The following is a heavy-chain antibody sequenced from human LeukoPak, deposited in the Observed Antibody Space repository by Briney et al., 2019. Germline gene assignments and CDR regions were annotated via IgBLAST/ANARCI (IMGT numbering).Heavy chain of an antibody. D-gene: IGHD6-19*01. J-gene: IGHJ4*02. V-gene: IGHV3-33*01. CDR1: GFTFSSYA. CDR2: ILYDGSNK. Sequence: GGSLILSCAASGFTFSSYAMHWVRQAPAKKLERLTVILYDGSNKYYADSVKGRFTISIDHSKNRLYLQMKSLRAEDTAVYYCARELEIAVAGTLGYWGQGTLVTVSS. CDR3: ARELEIAVAGTLGY.